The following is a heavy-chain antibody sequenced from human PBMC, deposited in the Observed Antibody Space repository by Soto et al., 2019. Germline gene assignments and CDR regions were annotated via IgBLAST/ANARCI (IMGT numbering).Heavy chain of an antibody. CDR1: GFTFSSYG. D-gene: IGHD5-18*01. Sequence: QVQLVESGGGVVQPGRSLRLSCAASGFTFSSYGMHWVRQAPGKGLEWGAVISYDGSNKYYADSVKGRFTISRDNSKNTLYLQMNSLRAEDTAVYYCAKDLGELGYSYATVMAYAFDIWGQGTMVTVSS. CDR3: AKDLGELGYSYATVMAYAFDI. CDR2: ISYDGSNK. J-gene: IGHJ3*02. V-gene: IGHV3-30*18.